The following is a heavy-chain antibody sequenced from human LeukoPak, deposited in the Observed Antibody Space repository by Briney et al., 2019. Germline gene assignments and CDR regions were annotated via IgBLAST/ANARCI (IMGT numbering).Heavy chain of an antibody. D-gene: IGHD7-27*01. Sequence: SQTLSLTCTVSGGPISSGGYYWSWLRQPPGKGLEWIGYIYHSGSTYYNPSLKSRVTISVDTSKNQFSLKLSSVTAADTAVYYCARGWGPKGGFNYWGQGTLVTVSS. V-gene: IGHV4-30-2*01. CDR3: ARGWGPKGGFNY. J-gene: IGHJ4*02. CDR2: IYHSGST. CDR1: GGPISSGGYY.